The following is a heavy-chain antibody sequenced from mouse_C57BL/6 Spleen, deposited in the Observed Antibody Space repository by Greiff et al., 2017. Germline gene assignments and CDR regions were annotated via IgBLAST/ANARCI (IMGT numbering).Heavy chain of an antibody. J-gene: IGHJ2*01. CDR1: GFTFSSYG. Sequence: EVKVVESGGDLVKPGGSLKLSCAASGFTFSSYGMSWVRQTPDKRLEWVATISSGGSYTYYPDSVKGRFTISRDNAKNTLYLQMSSLKSEDTAMYYCARQPSLYFDYWGQGTTLTVSS. CDR2: ISSGGSYT. D-gene: IGHD6-1*01. V-gene: IGHV5-6*01. CDR3: ARQPSLYFDY.